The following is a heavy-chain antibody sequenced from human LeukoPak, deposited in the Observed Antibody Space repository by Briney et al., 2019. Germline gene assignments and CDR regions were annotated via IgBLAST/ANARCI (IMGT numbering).Heavy chain of an antibody. V-gene: IGHV4-34*01. CDR1: GGSFSGYY. CDR3: ARGRGTTVTIFDY. D-gene: IGHD4-17*01. Sequence: PSETLSLTCAVYGGSFSGYYWSWIRQPPGKGLEWIGEINHSGSTNYNPSLKSRVTISVDTSKNQFSLKLSSVTAADTAVYYCARGRGTTVTIFDYWGQGTLVTVYS. CDR2: INHSGST. J-gene: IGHJ4*02.